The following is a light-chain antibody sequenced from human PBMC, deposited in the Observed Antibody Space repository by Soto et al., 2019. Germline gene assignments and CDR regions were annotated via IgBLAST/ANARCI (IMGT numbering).Light chain of an antibody. Sequence: EIVLTQSPATLSLSPGERATLSCRASQSVSSYLAWYQQKPGQAPRLLIYDASNRATGIPARFSGSGSGTDFTLTTSSLEPEDFAGYYGQQRSNWPRWTFGQGTKVEIK. CDR1: QSVSSY. CDR2: DAS. V-gene: IGKV3-11*01. J-gene: IGKJ1*01. CDR3: QQRSNWPRWT.